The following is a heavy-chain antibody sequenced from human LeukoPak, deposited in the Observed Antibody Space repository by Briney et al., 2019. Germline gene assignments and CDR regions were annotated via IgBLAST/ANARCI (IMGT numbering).Heavy chain of an antibody. CDR1: GFTFSSYA. V-gene: IGHV3-23*01. D-gene: IGHD4-23*01. CDR2: ISGSGGST. Sequence: QPGGSLRLSCAASGFTFSSYAMSWVRQAPGRGLEWVSAISGSGGSTYYADSVKGRFTISGDNAKNSLYLQMNSLRAEDTAVYYCARLGTPGPDRVTPDDRTFYGGNSSPDYWGQGTLVTVSS. J-gene: IGHJ4*02. CDR3: ARLGTPGPDRVTPDDRTFYGGNSSPDY.